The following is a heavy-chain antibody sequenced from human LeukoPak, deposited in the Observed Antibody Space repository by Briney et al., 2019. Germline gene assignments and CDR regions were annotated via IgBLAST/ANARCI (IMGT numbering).Heavy chain of an antibody. CDR1: GFTFNRCW. V-gene: IGHV3-23*01. Sequence: GGSLRLSCVVSGFTFNRCWMNWVRQAPGKGLEWASSISGSGGSTYYVDSVKGRFTISRDNSKDTLYLQMNSLRVEDTAIYYCAKEVSYGGYSFDYWGQGTLVTVSS. CDR2: ISGSGGST. J-gene: IGHJ4*02. D-gene: IGHD5-12*01. CDR3: AKEVSYGGYSFDY.